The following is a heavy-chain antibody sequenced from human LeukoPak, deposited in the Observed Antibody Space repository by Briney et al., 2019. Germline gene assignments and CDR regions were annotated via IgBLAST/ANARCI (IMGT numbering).Heavy chain of an antibody. J-gene: IGHJ4*02. CDR3: ATLSDAIAAAGTRNY. CDR2: ISASGSNP. Sequence: GGSLRLSCAASGFAFGSYGMSWVRQAPGKGLEWVAAISASGSNPHYSDSVKGRFLISRDNTENTVYLQMKSLRAEDTAVYYCATLSDAIAAAGTRNYWGQGTLVTVSS. V-gene: IGHV3-23*01. CDR1: GFAFGSYG. D-gene: IGHD6-13*01.